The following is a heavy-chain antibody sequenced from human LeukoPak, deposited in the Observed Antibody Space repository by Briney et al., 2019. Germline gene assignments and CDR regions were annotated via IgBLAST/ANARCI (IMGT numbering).Heavy chain of an antibody. V-gene: IGHV3-30*04. CDR2: ISYDGSNK. D-gene: IGHD6-19*01. J-gene: IGHJ5*02. Sequence: GGSLRLSCAASGFTFSSYAMHWVRQAPGKGLEWVAVISYDGSNKYYADSVEGRFTISRDNSKNTLYLQMNSLRAEDTAVYYCAREGAYSSGWSNWFDPWGQGTLVTVSS. CDR1: GFTFSSYA. CDR3: AREGAYSSGWSNWFDP.